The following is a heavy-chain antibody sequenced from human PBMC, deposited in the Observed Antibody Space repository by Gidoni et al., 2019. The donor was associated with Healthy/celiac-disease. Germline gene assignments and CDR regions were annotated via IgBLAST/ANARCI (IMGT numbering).Heavy chain of an antibody. CDR2: GSGGST. CDR3: AKDLSIAAARMVY. J-gene: IGHJ4*02. D-gene: IGHD6-13*01. Sequence: GSGGSTYYADSVKGRFTISRDNSKNTLYLQMNSLRAEDTAVYYCAKDLSIAAARMVYWGQGTLVTVSS. V-gene: IGHV3-23*01.